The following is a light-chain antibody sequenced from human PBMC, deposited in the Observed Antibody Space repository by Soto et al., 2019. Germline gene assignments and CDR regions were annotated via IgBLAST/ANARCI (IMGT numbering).Light chain of an antibody. V-gene: IGLV3-9*01. CDR2: RDS. Sequence: SSELTQPLSVSVALGQTVRITCGGTNIGSKNVHWYQQKPGQAPVLVIYRDSNRPSGIPERISGSNSGNTATQTSSRAQAGDEADYYCQVWDSSTYVFGTGTKFTVL. CDR1: NIGSKN. CDR3: QVWDSSTYV. J-gene: IGLJ1*01.